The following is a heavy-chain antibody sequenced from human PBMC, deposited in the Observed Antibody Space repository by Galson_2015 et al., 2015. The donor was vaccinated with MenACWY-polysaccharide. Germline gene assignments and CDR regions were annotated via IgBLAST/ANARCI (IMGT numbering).Heavy chain of an antibody. CDR2: IFYTGST. J-gene: IGHJ4*02. Sequence: SETLSLTCSLSGGSVKNSYWSWFRQPPGKGLEWIGYIFYTGSTTYNPSLKSRVTISIGASESHFSLNLTSVTAADTAVYYCARGRARTDYWGQGTLVTVSS. CDR3: ARGRARTDY. V-gene: IGHV4-59*02. CDR1: GGSVKNSY.